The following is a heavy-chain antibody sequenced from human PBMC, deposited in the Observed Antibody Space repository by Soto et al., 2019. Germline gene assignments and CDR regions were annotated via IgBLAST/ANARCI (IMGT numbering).Heavy chain of an antibody. V-gene: IGHV1-18*01. CDR1: GYTFTSYG. CDR3: ARSFGYSGYDYGMDV. J-gene: IGHJ6*02. CDR2: ISAYNGNT. Sequence: QVQLVQSGAEVKKPGASVKVSCKASGYTFTSYGISWVRQAPGQGVEWMGWISAYNGNTNYAQKLQGRVTMTTDTSTSTAYIELRSLRSDDTAVYYCARSFGYSGYDYGMDVWGQGTTVTVSS. D-gene: IGHD5-12*01.